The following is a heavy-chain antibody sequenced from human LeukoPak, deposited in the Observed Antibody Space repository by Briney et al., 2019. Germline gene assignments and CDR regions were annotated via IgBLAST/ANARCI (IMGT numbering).Heavy chain of an antibody. J-gene: IGHJ4*02. CDR1: GYTFTGYY. D-gene: IGHD1-26*01. CDR2: INAGNGNT. V-gene: IGHV1-3*01. Sequence: GASVKVSCKASGYTFTGYYMHWVRQAPGQGLEWMGWINAGNGNTKYSQKFQGRVTITRDTSASTAYMELSSLRSEDTAVYYCARVARWELLFDYWGQGTLVTVSS. CDR3: ARVARWELLFDY.